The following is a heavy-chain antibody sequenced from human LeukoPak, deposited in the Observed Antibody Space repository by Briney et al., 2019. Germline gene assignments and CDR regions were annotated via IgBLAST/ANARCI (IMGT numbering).Heavy chain of an antibody. CDR1: GFTFSDYY. J-gene: IGHJ4*02. Sequence: GGSLRLSCAASGFTFSDYYMSWIRQAPGKGLEWGSYISSSSSYTNYADSVKGRFTISRDNAKNSLYLQMNSRRAEDTAVYYCARDLRSNYYGSGPLDYWGQGTLVTVSS. D-gene: IGHD3-10*01. CDR3: ARDLRSNYYGSGPLDY. CDR2: ISSSSSYT. V-gene: IGHV3-11*06.